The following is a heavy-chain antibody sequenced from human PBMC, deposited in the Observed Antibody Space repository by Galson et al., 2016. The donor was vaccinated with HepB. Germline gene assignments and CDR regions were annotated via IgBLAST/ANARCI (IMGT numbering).Heavy chain of an antibody. CDR2: INWNSDII. CDR1: GFTFDDFA. V-gene: IGHV3-9*01. Sequence: SLRLSCATSGFTFDDFAMHWVRQAPGKGLEWVTGINWNSDIIGYADSVKGRFTISRDNAKNSLYLQMNSLRAEDTAFYYCARDIYFQWQGPFHPWGQGTLVTVSS. J-gene: IGHJ5*02. D-gene: IGHD6-19*01. CDR3: ARDIYFQWQGPFHP.